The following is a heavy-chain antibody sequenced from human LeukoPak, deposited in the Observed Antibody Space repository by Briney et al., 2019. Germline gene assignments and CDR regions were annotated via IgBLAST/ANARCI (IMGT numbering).Heavy chain of an antibody. D-gene: IGHD6-19*01. CDR2: ISGNGDYT. V-gene: IGHV3-64*02. Sequence: GALRLSCAASGFTFSSYSMHWVRQAPGKELEYVSAISGNGDYTYYTDSVKGRFTVSRDNSKNTLYLQVGSLRAEDMAVYYCARRGLSVAAPDYWGQGALVTVTS. CDR3: ARRGLSVAAPDY. J-gene: IGHJ4*02. CDR1: GFTFSSYS.